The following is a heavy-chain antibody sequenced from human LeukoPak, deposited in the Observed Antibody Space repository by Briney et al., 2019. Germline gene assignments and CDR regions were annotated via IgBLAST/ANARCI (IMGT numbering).Heavy chain of an antibody. J-gene: IGHJ4*02. Sequence: ASVKVSCKASGYTFTNSYMHWVRQAPGQGLEWMGLINPSGGTTTYAQKFQGRVTMTRDTSTSTVYMELSSLRSEDTAVYYCARDAYNYYYSDYWGPGTLVTVSS. CDR2: INPSGGTT. CDR1: GYTFTNSY. V-gene: IGHV1-46*01. CDR3: ARDAYNYYYSDY. D-gene: IGHD5-24*01.